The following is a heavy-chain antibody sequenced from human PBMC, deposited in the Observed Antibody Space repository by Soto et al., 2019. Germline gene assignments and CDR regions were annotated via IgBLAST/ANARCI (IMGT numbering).Heavy chain of an antibody. D-gene: IGHD2-2*01. V-gene: IGHV1-18*01. CDR2: ISGYNGNT. CDR1: GYTFTSYV. CDR3: ARRCSSTRCLDL. J-gene: IGHJ2*01. Sequence: QVQLVQSGAEVKKPGASVKVSCKASGYTFTSYVICWVRQAPGQGLEWMGGISGYNGNTNYAQNLQGRGTMTTDTSTSTVYMELRSLGSDDTAVYYCARRCSSTRCLDLWGRGTLVIVSS.